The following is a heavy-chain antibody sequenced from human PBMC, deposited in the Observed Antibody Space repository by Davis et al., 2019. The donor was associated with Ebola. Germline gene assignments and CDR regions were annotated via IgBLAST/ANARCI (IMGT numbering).Heavy chain of an antibody. J-gene: IGHJ4*02. CDR1: GGTFSSYA. CDR3: ARDPAAAGTHADDY. V-gene: IGHV1-69*13. CDR2: IIPIFGTA. D-gene: IGHD6-13*01. Sequence: SVKVSCKASGGTFSSYAISWVRQAPGQGLEWMGGIIPIFGTANYAQKFQGRVTITANESTSTAYMELRSLRSDDTAVYYCARDPAAAGTHADDYWGQGTLVTVSS.